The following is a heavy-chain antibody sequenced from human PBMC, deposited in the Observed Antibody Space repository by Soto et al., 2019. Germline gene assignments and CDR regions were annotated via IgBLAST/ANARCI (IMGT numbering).Heavy chain of an antibody. Sequence: EVQLVESGGGLVQPGGSLRLSCAASGFTFSTYSMNWVRQAPGKGLEWVSYISFSSSTIFYADSVRGRFTISRDNAKSSLYLQMNTLRDEGTAVYYCARDNGMAGSFDPWGQGTLVTVSS. CDR3: ARDNGMAGSFDP. CDR1: GFTFSTYS. V-gene: IGHV3-48*02. J-gene: IGHJ5*02. D-gene: IGHD2-8*01. CDR2: ISFSSSTI.